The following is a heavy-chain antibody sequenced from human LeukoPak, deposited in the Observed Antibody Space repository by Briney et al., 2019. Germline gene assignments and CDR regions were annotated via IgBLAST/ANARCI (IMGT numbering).Heavy chain of an antibody. V-gene: IGHV3-53*01. D-gene: IGHD2-15*01. Sequence: PGRSLRLSCAASGFTVSNNYMRWVRQAPGKGLEWVSLIYSNGRTHYTDSVKGRFRISRDNSKNTRYLQMNSLRAEDPAMYYCARDVGPWGQGTLVTVSS. CDR1: GFTVSNNY. J-gene: IGHJ5*02. CDR2: IYSNGRT. CDR3: ARDVGP.